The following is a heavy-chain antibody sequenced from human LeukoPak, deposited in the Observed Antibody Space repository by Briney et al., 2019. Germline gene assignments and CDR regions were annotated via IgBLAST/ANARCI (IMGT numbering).Heavy chain of an antibody. Sequence: GGSLRLSCAASGITFSSYAMSWVRQAPGKGLEWVSGIVGDAGRTYYADSVKGRFTISRDNSKNTLYLQMNSLRAEDTAIYYCAKDRAWGAFDYWGQGTLVTVSS. CDR3: AKDRAWGAFDY. CDR1: GITFSSYA. J-gene: IGHJ4*02. D-gene: IGHD1-26*01. CDR2: IVGDAGRT. V-gene: IGHV3-23*01.